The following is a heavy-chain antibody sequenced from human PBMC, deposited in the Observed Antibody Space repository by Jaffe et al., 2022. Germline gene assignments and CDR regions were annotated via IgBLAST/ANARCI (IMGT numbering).Heavy chain of an antibody. CDR3: ARRAVAAGNNGLPWYFDL. Sequence: QVQLQESGPGLVKPSETLSLTCAVSGYSISSGYYWGWIRQPPGKGLEWIGSIYHSGSTYYNPSLKSRVTISVDTSKNQFSLKLSSVTAADTAVYYCARRAVAAGNNGLPWYFDLWGRGTLVTVSS. V-gene: IGHV4-38-2*01. CDR2: IYHSGST. D-gene: IGHD6-13*01. J-gene: IGHJ2*01. CDR1: GYSISSGYY.